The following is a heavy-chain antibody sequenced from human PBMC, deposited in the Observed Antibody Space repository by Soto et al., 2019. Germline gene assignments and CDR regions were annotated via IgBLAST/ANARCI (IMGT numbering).Heavy chain of an antibody. J-gene: IGHJ4*02. CDR2: FDPEDGET. CDR1: GYTLTELS. CDR3: ATDRSSGWTLGY. D-gene: IGHD6-19*01. Sequence: GPSVKVSCKVSGYTLTELSMHWVRQAPGKGLEWMGGFDPEDGETIYAQKFQGRVTMTEDTSTDTAYMELSSLRSEDTAVYYCATDRSSGWTLGYWGQGTLVTVSS. V-gene: IGHV1-24*01.